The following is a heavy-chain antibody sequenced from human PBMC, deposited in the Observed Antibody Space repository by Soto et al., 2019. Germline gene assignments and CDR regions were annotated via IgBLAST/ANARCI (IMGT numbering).Heavy chain of an antibody. V-gene: IGHV3-21*06. CDR1: GLTFTRYS. CDR2: ISSTTNYI. Sequence: GGSLRLSCVAPGLTFTRYSMDWVRQAPGKGLEWVSSISSTTNYIYYGDSMKGRFTISRDNAKNSLYLEMNSLRAEDTAVYYCARESEDLTSTFDYWGQGTLVTVSS. CDR3: ARESEDLTSTFDY. J-gene: IGHJ4*02.